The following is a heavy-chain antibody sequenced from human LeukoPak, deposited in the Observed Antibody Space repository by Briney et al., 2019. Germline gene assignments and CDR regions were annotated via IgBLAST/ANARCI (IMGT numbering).Heavy chain of an antibody. CDR1: GFTFSSYA. CDR2: ISGSVDTT. V-gene: IGHV3-23*01. Sequence: PGGSLRLSCAASGFTFSSYAMNWVRQAPGKGLEWVSSISGSVDTTYYADCVKGRFTISRDNSKNTLYLQMNSLRAEDSAVYYCARGLFWGTYRSFDYWGQGTLVTVSS. D-gene: IGHD3-16*02. CDR3: ARGLFWGTYRSFDY. J-gene: IGHJ4*02.